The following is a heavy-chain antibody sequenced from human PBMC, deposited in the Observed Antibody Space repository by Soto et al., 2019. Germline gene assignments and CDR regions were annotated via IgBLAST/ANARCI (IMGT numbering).Heavy chain of an antibody. CDR1: GFTFSSYG. CDR2: IWYDGSNK. D-gene: IGHD3-3*01. V-gene: IGHV3-33*01. J-gene: IGHJ4*02. CDR3: ARDSAYDFWSGYQSIDS. Sequence: GGSLRLSCAASGFTFSSYGMHWVRQAPGKGLEWVAVIWYDGSNKYYADSVKGRFTISRDNSKNTLYLQMNSLRAEDTAVYYCARDSAYDFWSGYQSIDSWGQGTLVTVSS.